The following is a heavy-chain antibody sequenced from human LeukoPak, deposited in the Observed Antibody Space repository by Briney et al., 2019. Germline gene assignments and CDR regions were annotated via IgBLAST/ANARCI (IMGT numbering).Heavy chain of an antibody. CDR2: IIPILGIA. CDR1: GGTFSSYA. CDR3: ARDRSDSSGWSTITLLGDY. V-gene: IGHV1-69*04. Sequence: SVKVSCKASGGTFSSYAISWVRQAPGQGLEWMGRIIPILGIANYAQKFQGRVTITADKSTSTAYMELSSLRSEDTAVYYCARDRSDSSGWSTITLLGDYWGQGTLVTVSP. D-gene: IGHD6-19*01. J-gene: IGHJ4*02.